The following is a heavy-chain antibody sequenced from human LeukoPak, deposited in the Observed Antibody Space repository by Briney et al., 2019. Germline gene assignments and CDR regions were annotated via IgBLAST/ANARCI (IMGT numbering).Heavy chain of an antibody. J-gene: IGHJ4*02. D-gene: IGHD6-13*01. CDR2: INPNSGGT. Sequence: ASVKVSCKASGYTFTGYYMHWVRQAPGQGLEWMGWINPNSGGTNYAQKFQGRVTMTRDTSISTAYMELSRLRSDDTAVYYCARAEGIAAAGPDYWGQGTLVTV. V-gene: IGHV1-2*02. CDR3: ARAEGIAAAGPDY. CDR1: GYTFTGYY.